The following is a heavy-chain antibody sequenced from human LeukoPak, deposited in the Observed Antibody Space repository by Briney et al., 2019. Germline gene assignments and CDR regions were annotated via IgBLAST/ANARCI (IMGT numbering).Heavy chain of an antibody. D-gene: IGHD1-1*01. V-gene: IGHV1-18*01. CDR2: ISAYNGNT. CDR3: ARDWGDNWNDGPFDY. Sequence: GASVKVSCKASGGTFSSYAISWVRQAPGQGLEWMGWISAYNGNTNYAQKLQGRVTMTTDTSTSTAYMELRSLRSDDTAVYYCARDWGDNWNDGPFDYWGQGTLVTVSS. J-gene: IGHJ4*02. CDR1: GGTFSSYA.